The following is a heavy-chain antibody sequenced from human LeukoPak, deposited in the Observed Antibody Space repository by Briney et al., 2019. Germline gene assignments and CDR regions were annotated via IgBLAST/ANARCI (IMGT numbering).Heavy chain of an antibody. Sequence: PSETLSLTCTVSGGSFSSNPFYWGWIRQPPRKGLEWIGNIYYSGKTYYSPSLKSRVTISVDTSKNQFSLRLTSVTAADTAEYYCASFTYGENYFDSWGQGILVTVSS. CDR1: GGSFSSNPFY. V-gene: IGHV4-39*07. J-gene: IGHJ4*02. CDR2: IYYSGKT. CDR3: ASFTYGENYFDS. D-gene: IGHD4/OR15-4a*01.